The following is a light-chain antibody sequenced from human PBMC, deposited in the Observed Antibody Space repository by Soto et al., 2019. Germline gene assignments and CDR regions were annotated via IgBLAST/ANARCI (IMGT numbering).Light chain of an antibody. V-gene: IGLV1-44*01. CDR3: LAWDDSLNGNL. CDR1: SSNIESNT. CDR2: TND. J-gene: IGLJ1*01. Sequence: QSVLTQPPSASGTPGQRVTISCSGSSSNIESNTVYWYQQLPGMAPRLLIHTNDRRPSGVPDRFSGSKSGTSASLAISGLXSEDEADYYCLAWDDSLNGNLFGTGTKATV.